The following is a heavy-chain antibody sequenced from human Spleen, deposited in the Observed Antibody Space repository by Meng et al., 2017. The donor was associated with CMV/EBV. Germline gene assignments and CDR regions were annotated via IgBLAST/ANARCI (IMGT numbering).Heavy chain of an antibody. CDR1: GFTFSYYY. CDR2: ISSSSDTI. V-gene: IGHV3-11*04. Sequence: GGSLRLSCAASGFTFSYYYMSGVRQAPGKGLEWVSYISSSSDTIYYADSVKGRFTISRDNAKNSLYLQMNSLRAEDTAVYYCARGSGGSSGGFDYWGQGTLVTVSS. D-gene: IGHD3-10*01. CDR3: ARGSGGSSGGFDY. J-gene: IGHJ4*02.